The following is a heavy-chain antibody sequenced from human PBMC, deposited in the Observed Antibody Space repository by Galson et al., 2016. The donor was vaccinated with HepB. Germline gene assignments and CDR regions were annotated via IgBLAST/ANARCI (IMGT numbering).Heavy chain of an antibody. CDR1: GFTFSSYA. Sequence: SLRLSCAASGFTFSSYAINWVRQAPGKGLEWVSVISGSGGSTLYADSVKGRFTIFRDNSKNTLYLEMNSLRAEDTAVYYCAKGRDGYPNYFEYWGQGTLVTVSS. CDR2: ISGSGGST. V-gene: IGHV3-23*01. J-gene: IGHJ4*02. D-gene: IGHD2-2*03. CDR3: AKGRDGYPNYFEY.